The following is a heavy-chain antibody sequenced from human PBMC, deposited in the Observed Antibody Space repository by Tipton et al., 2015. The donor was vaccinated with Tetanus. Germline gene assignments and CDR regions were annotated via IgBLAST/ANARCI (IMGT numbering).Heavy chain of an antibody. CDR2: ISGGSKTI. CDR1: GFTFSSYS. D-gene: IGHD4-23*01. CDR3: ARNGGDSYYYYGMDV. Sequence: SLRLSCAASGFTFSSYSMNWVRQAPGKGLEWVSYISGGSKTINYADSVKGRFTISRDNAKNSLYLQMNSLRAEDTAVYYCARNGGDSYYYYGMDVWGQGTTVTVSS. V-gene: IGHV3-48*01. J-gene: IGHJ6*02.